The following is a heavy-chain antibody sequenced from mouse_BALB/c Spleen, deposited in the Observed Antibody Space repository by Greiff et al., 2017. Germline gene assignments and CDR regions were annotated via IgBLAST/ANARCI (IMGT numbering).Heavy chain of an antibody. D-gene: IGHD4-1*01. CDR2: ISYSGST. V-gene: IGHV3-8*02. Sequence: VQLQQSGPSLVKPSQTLSLTCSVTGDSITSGYWNWIRKFPGNKLEYMGYISYSGSTYYNPSLKSRISITRDTSKNQYYLQLNSVTTEDTATYYCARANWDVWYFDVWGAGTTVTVSS. CDR1: GDSITSGY. CDR3: ARANWDVWYFDV. J-gene: IGHJ1*01.